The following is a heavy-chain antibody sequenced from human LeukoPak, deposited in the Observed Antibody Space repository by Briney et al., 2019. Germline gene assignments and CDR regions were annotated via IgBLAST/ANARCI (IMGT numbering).Heavy chain of an antibody. CDR2: ISGSGSST. CDR1: GFTFTSYA. J-gene: IGHJ4*02. Sequence: GGSLRLSCAASGFTFTSYAMNWVRQAPGKGLEWVSTISGSGSSTYYVDSVKGRFTISRDNSKNTLYLQMNSLRAEDTAEYYCAKVGAAAILDYWGQGTLVTVSS. V-gene: IGHV3-23*01. CDR3: AKVGAAAILDY. D-gene: IGHD6-13*01.